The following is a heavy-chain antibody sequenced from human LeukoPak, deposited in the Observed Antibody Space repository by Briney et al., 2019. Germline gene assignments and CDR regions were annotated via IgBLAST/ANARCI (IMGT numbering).Heavy chain of an antibody. CDR3: ARGEFWSGFGDY. CDR1: GYSFTGYY. V-gene: IGHV1-2*02. D-gene: IGHD3-3*01. CDR2: INPNGAAT. Sequence: APVKVSCKASGYSFTGYYIHWVRQAPGQGLEWMGWINPNGAATNYAQKFQGSVTMTRDTSISTAYMELSSLRSDDTAVYYCARGEFWSGFGDYWGQGTLVTVSS. J-gene: IGHJ4*02.